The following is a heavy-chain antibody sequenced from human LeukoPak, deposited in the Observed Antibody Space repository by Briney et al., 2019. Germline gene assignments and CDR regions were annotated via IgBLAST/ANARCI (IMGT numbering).Heavy chain of an antibody. J-gene: IGHJ4*02. CDR2: ISWNSGSI. V-gene: IGHV3-9*01. CDR3: AKDNRRHYTSGPNPDSLH. CDR1: GFPFDDFA. D-gene: IGHD6-19*01. Sequence: PGRSLRLSCAASGFPFDDFAMHWVRQPPGKGLEWVSGISWNSGSIDYADSVKGRFTISRDNAKNSLYLQMNSLRVEDTAFYYCAKDNRRHYTSGPNPDSLHWGQGALVTVSS.